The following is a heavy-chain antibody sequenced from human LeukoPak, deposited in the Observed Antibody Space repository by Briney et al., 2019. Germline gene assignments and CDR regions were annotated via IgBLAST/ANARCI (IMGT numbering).Heavy chain of an antibody. CDR1: GYTFTGYH. CDR2: INANSGGT. J-gene: IGHJ4*02. CDR3: AKSGAWYLERYPVND. D-gene: IGHD6-13*01. V-gene: IGHV1-2*02. Sequence: GASVKVSCKASGYTFTGYHMHWVRQAPGQGLEWMGWINANSGGTNYAQKFQGRVTMTRDTPVSTAYMELNRLRSDDTAVYYCAKSGAWYLERYPVNDWGQGTLVTVSS.